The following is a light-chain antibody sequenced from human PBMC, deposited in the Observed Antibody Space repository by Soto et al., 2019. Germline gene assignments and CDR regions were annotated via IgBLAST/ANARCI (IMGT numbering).Light chain of an antibody. CDR2: AAS. CDR3: QQSYSTPST. CDR1: QSIRSY. V-gene: IGKV1-39*01. J-gene: IGKJ1*01. Sequence: DIQMTQSPSSLSASVGDRVTITCRASQSIRSYLNWYQQKPGKAPKLLIYAASSLQSGVPSRFSGSGSGTDFTLTISSLQPEDFATYDCQQSYSTPSTFGQGTKVEIK.